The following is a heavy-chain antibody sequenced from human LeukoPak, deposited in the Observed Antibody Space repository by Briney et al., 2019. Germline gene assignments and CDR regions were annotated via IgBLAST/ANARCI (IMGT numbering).Heavy chain of an antibody. CDR1: GFTFSSYS. Sequence: GGSLRLSCAASGFTFSSYSMNWVRQVPGKGLEWVSYISSGSESSTYYADSVKGRFTISRDNAKNSLYLQMDSLRDEDTAVYYCAREYSSSYYFDYWGQGTLVTVSS. J-gene: IGHJ4*02. V-gene: IGHV3-48*02. CDR3: AREYSSSYYFDY. D-gene: IGHD6-13*01. CDR2: ISSGSESST.